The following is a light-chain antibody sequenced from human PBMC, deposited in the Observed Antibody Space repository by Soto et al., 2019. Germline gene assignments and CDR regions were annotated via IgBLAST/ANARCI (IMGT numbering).Light chain of an antibody. Sequence: DIQLTQSPPTLSASVGDRVTITCRASQSIRYYLAWYQQMPGKAPKLMIYGASILQSGVPSRFSGSGSGTECTLNISSLQPDDFATYFCQHHNSYSQTFGKGTKVEIK. CDR2: GAS. CDR1: QSIRYY. CDR3: QHHNSYSQT. J-gene: IGKJ1*01. V-gene: IGKV1-5*01.